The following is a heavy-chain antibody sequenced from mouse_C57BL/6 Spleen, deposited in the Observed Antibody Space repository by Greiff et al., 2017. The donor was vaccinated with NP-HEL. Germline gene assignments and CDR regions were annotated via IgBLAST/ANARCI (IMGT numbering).Heavy chain of an antibody. CDR3: ARSPWGGWYFDV. J-gene: IGHJ1*03. D-gene: IGHD4-1*01. Sequence: VQLQQSGAELVKPGASVKLSCKASGYTFTSYWMQWVKQRPGQGLEWIGEIDPSDSYTNYNQKFKGKATLTVDTSSSTAYMQLSSLTSEDSAVYYCARSPWGGWYFDVWGTGTTVTVSS. CDR2: IDPSDSYT. V-gene: IGHV1-50*01. CDR1: GYTFTSYW.